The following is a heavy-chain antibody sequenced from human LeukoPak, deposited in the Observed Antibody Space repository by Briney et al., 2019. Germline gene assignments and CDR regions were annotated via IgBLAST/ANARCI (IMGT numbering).Heavy chain of an antibody. CDR1: GFPFSFYE. J-gene: IGHJ4*02. CDR2: IGASSIPK. V-gene: IGHV3-48*03. Sequence: GGSLRLSCVVSGFPFSFYELNWVRQGPGKGLEWVSNIGASSIPKYYADSVKGRFSISRDNARNSLYLQMNSLRVEDTAVYYCALLAVASDFDYWGQGALVTVFS. D-gene: IGHD6-19*01. CDR3: ALLAVASDFDY.